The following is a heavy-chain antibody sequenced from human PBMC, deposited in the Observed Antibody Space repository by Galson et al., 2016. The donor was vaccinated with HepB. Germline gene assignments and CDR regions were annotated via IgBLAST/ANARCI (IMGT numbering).Heavy chain of an antibody. V-gene: IGHV3-30*18. CDR2: TSFDGSEK. CDR1: GFTFNTYG. CDR3: AKGGAETKGHYPIFDP. J-gene: IGHJ5*02. Sequence: SLRLSCAASGFTFNTYGMHWVRQPPGKGLEWVTITSFDGSEKYYADSVKGRFTISRDNSKNTLYLQMNRLRVDDTAVYFCAKGGAETKGHYPIFDPWGQGALVTVSS. D-gene: IGHD1-14*01.